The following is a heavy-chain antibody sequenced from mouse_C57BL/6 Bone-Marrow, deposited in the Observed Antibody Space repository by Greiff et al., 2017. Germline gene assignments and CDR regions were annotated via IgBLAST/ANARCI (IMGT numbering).Heavy chain of an antibody. V-gene: IGHV3-6*01. J-gene: IGHJ3*01. CDR2: ISYAGSN. Sequence: EVKVEESGPGLVQPSQSLSLSCSVTGYSITSGYYCYLIRQPPGNLLVWMGYISYAGSNNYNPSLKNPISLTPDTSNNQFFLKLNSGTTEDTATYYCSRKGLYYGNWFAYWGQGTLVTVSA. D-gene: IGHD2-1*01. CDR1: GYSITSGYY. CDR3: SRKGLYYGNWFAY.